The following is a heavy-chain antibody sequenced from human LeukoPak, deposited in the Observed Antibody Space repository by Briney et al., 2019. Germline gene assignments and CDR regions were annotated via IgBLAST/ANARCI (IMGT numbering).Heavy chain of an antibody. CDR1: GFIFSNYA. D-gene: IGHD4-17*01. V-gene: IGHV3-23*01. Sequence: GGSLRLSCAASGFIFSNYAMSWVRQAPGEGLEWVSSVVGSGDTTHYADSVKGRFTISRDNSKNTLYLQMNSLRAENTAIYYCAKFGFWIRGDYDFNYWGQGTLVTVSS. J-gene: IGHJ4*02. CDR3: AKFGFWIRGDYDFNY. CDR2: VVGSGDTT.